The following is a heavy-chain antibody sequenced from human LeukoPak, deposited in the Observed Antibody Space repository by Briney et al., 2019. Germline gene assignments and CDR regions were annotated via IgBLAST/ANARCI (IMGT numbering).Heavy chain of an antibody. Sequence: SGTLSLTCTVSGVSIRTYYWNWIRQPPGKGPEWIGYIYRGSTNYNPSFESRVTISVDTSKNQFSLKLSSVTAADTAVYYCARGGDYEIDYWGQGILVTVSS. V-gene: IGHV4-59*01. CDR2: IYRGST. J-gene: IGHJ4*02. D-gene: IGHD4-17*01. CDR1: GVSIRTYY. CDR3: ARGGDYEIDY.